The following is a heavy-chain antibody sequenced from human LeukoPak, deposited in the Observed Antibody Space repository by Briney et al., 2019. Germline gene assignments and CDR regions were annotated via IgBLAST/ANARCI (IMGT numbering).Heavy chain of an antibody. J-gene: IGHJ4*02. CDR2: VKSKTNGGTT. D-gene: IGHD6-13*01. CDR3: TAGIGHSDFDY. CDR1: GXTFSNAW. Sequence: GGSLRLSCAASGXTFSNAWVSWVRQAPGKGLEWVGRVKSKTNGGTTAYAAPVKGRFTISRDDSKNTYLQMNSLKSEDTAVYYCTAGIGHSDFDYWGQGTLVTVSS. V-gene: IGHV3-15*01.